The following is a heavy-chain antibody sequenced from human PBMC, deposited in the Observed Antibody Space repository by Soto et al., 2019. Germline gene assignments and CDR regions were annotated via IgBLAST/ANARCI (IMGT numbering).Heavy chain of an antibody. D-gene: IGHD3-3*02. CDR2: INYRGSS. CDR3: VRGQPHRITIFEVVIRSYDYGMDV. V-gene: IGHV4-34*01. Sequence: ASLTLCLTCAVDGGSCTGYDWTWISQTPGKGLEWIGEINYRGSSYYNPSLESRISMAVDTSKNQFSLKLRSVTAADTAVYFCVRGQPHRITIFEVVIRSYDYGMDVWGQGTTVTVSS. J-gene: IGHJ6*02. CDR1: GGSCTGYD.